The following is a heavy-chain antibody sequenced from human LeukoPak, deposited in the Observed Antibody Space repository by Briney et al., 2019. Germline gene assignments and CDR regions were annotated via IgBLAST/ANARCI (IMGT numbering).Heavy chain of an antibody. Sequence: GASVKVSCKASGSTFSSYAISWVRQAPGQGLEWMGIINPSGGSTSYAQKFQGRVTMTRDMSTSTVYMELSGLRSEDTAVYYCARVRGNIAVAADYWGQGTLVTVSS. CDR2: INPSGGST. CDR1: GSTFSSYA. J-gene: IGHJ4*02. V-gene: IGHV1-46*01. D-gene: IGHD6-19*01. CDR3: ARVRGNIAVAADY.